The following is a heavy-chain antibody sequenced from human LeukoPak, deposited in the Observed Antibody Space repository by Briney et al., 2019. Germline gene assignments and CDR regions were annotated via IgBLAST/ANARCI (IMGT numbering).Heavy chain of an antibody. CDR3: VRLRRNSDTSGFYYYYDF. CDR2: ISVRNNYI. V-gene: IGHV3-21*01. D-gene: IGHD3-22*01. CDR1: GYTFSSYS. J-gene: IGHJ4*02. Sequence: NTGGSLRLSCVASGYTFSSYSINWVRQAPGKGLEWVSSISVRNNYIYYADSVRGRFSISRDDARDSLYLQMNSLRAEDTAVYYCVRLRRNSDTSGFYYYYDFWGQGTLVTVSS.